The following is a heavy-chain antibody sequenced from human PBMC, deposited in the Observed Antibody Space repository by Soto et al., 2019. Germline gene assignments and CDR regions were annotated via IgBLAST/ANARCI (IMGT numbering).Heavy chain of an antibody. CDR1: GFTFSSYW. D-gene: IGHD6-19*01. J-gene: IGHJ4*02. CDR3: ARDPSLDSSGWYEFDY. CDR2: IKQDGSEK. Sequence: GGSLRLSCAASGFTFSSYWMSWVRQAPGKGLEWVANIKQDGSEKYYVDSVKGRFTISRDNAKNSLYLQMNSLRAEDTAVYYCARDPSLDSSGWYEFDYWGQGTLVTVSS. V-gene: IGHV3-7*01.